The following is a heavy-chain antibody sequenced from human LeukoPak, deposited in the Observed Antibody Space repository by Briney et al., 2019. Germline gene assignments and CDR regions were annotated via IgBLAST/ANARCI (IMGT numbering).Heavy chain of an antibody. J-gene: IGHJ4*02. CDR1: GYTITGYY. Sequence: ASVKVSCKASGYTITGYYMHWVRQAPGQGLEWMGWINPNSGGTNYAQKFQGWVTMTRDTSISTAYMELSRLRSDDTAVYYCARDLYSSGWYPDFDYWGQGTLVTVPS. CDR2: INPNSGGT. V-gene: IGHV1-2*04. CDR3: ARDLYSSGWYPDFDY. D-gene: IGHD6-19*01.